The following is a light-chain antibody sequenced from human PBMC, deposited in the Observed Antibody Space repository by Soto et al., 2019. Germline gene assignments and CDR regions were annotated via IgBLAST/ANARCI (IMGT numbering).Light chain of an antibody. J-gene: IGKJ1*01. CDR3: QQYGSSPGT. CDR2: GVS. Sequence: EIVLTQSPGTLSLSPGEKATLSCRASQSVGDTFLSWYQQKPGLAPRLLIYGVSNRATGIPDRFSGSGSGTDFILTISRLEPEDFAVYYCQQYGSSPGTFGQGTQVEIK. V-gene: IGKV3-20*01. CDR1: QSVGDTF.